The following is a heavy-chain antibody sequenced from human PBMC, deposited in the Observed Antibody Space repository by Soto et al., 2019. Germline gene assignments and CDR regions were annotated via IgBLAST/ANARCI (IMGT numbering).Heavy chain of an antibody. CDR2: ISGSGVTT. CDR3: AKNEDYENDAHDL. Sequence: EGQLLESGGGLVQPGGSLRLACVASGFTFSNYAMIWVRQAPGKGLEWVSTISGSGVTTYFADSVKGRFTISRDNSENTVYLQMSGLRVEDTALYYCAKNEDYENDAHDLWGQGTVVTVSS. D-gene: IGHD4-17*01. V-gene: IGHV3-23*01. CDR1: GFTFSNYA. J-gene: IGHJ3*01.